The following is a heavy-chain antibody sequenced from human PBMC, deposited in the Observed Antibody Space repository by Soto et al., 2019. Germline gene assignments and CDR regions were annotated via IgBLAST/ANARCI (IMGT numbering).Heavy chain of an antibody. CDR3: TTDERYFDWILEY. J-gene: IGHJ4*02. CDR2: IKSKTDGGTT. CDR1: GFTFSNAW. D-gene: IGHD3-9*01. Sequence: EVQLVESGGGLVKPGGSLRLSCAASGFTFSNAWMNWVRQAPGKGLEWVGRIKSKTDGGTTDYAAPVKGRFTISRDDSKNPLYLQMNSLKTEATAVYYCTTDERYFDWILEYWGQGTLLTVSS. V-gene: IGHV3-15*07.